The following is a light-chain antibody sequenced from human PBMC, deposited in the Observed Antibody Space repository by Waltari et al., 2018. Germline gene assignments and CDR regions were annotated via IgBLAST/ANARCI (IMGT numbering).Light chain of an antibody. Sequence: DIQMTQSPSSLSASVGDRVTITCRSSQSINTHLNWYQQKPGKAPNLLIYAASSLQSGVPSRFSGSGSGTGFTLITSSLHPEDFATYYCQQSYSVPLTFGGGTRVEIK. V-gene: IGKV1-39*01. CDR1: QSINTH. CDR2: AAS. J-gene: IGKJ4*01. CDR3: QQSYSVPLT.